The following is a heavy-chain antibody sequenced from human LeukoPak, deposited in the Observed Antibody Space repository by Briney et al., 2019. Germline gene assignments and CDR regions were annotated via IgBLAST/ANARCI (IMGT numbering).Heavy chain of an antibody. D-gene: IGHD3-3*02. Sequence: PGRSLRLSCVASGFTLSRNAMSGVRQAPGKGLEWVASLAGSDDTTWYADHVRGRFTISRDNSKSTLYLQMNSLRVEDAAIYYCAKDIFSWARDYWGQGLLVTVS. V-gene: IGHV3-23*01. CDR2: LAGSDDTT. J-gene: IGHJ4*02. CDR3: AKDIFSWARDY. CDR1: GFTLSRNA.